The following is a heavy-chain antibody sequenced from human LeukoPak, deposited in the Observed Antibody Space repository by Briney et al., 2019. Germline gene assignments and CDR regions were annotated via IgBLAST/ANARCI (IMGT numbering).Heavy chain of an antibody. Sequence: GGSLRLSCAASGFTFSSYGMHWVRQAPGKGLEWVAFIRYDGSNTYYADSVKGRFTISRDNFKSTLYLQMNSLRAEDTAVYYCARVRVPWSGYYKAQYDAFDIWGQGTMVTVSS. D-gene: IGHD3-3*01. CDR3: ARVRVPWSGYYKAQYDAFDI. CDR2: IRYDGSNT. J-gene: IGHJ3*02. CDR1: GFTFSSYG. V-gene: IGHV3-30*02.